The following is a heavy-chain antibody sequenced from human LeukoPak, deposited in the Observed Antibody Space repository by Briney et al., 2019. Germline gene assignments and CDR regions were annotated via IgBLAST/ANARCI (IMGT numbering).Heavy chain of an antibody. D-gene: IGHD6-13*01. Sequence: GASVKVSCKASGGTFISYVISWVRQAPGQGLEWMGRIIPILGIANYAQKFQGRVTITADKSTSTAYMELSSLRSEDTAVYYCASGSSWSVDYWGQGTLVTVSS. CDR2: IIPILGIA. V-gene: IGHV1-69*04. J-gene: IGHJ4*02. CDR1: GGTFISYV. CDR3: ASGSSWSVDY.